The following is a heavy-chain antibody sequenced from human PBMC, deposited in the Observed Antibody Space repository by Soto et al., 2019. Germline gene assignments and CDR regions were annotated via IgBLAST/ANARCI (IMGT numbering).Heavy chain of an antibody. CDR2: ISYDGSNK. CDR1: GFTFSSYG. D-gene: IGHD2-2*01. Sequence: QVQLVESGGGVVQPGRSLRLSCAASGFTFSSYGMHWVRQAPGKGLEWVAVISYDGSNKYYADSVKGRFTISRDNSKNKLYLQMNSLRAEDTAVYYCAKNLVPAAMPPDYWGQGTLVTVSS. CDR3: AKNLVPAAMPPDY. V-gene: IGHV3-30*18. J-gene: IGHJ4*02.